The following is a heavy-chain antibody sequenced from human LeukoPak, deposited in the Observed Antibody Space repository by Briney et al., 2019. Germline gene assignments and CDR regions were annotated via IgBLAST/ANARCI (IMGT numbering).Heavy chain of an antibody. CDR1: GGSISGYY. CDR2: IYTSGST. D-gene: IGHD3-9*01. V-gene: IGHV4-4*07. Sequence: SETLSLTCTVSGGSISGYYWSWIRQPAGKGLEWIGRIYTSGSTNYNPSLKSRVTMSVDTSKNQFSPKLSSVTAADTAVYYCARSAERELRYFDWEPDGAFDIWGQGTMVTVSS. CDR3: ARSAERELRYFDWEPDGAFDI. J-gene: IGHJ3*02.